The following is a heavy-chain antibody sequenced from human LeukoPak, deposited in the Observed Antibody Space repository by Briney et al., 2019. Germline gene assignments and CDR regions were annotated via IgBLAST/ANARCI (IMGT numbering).Heavy chain of an antibody. V-gene: IGHV1-46*01. CDR3: ARDKVYGDYPYYYYYGMDV. D-gene: IGHD4-17*01. CDR1: GYTFTSYY. Sequence: ASVTVSCKASGYTFTSYYMHWVRQAPGQGLEWMGIINPSGGSTSYAQKFQGRVTMTRDTSTSTVYMELSSLRSEDTAVYYCARDKVYGDYPYYYYYGMDVWGQGTTVTDSS. CDR2: INPSGGST. J-gene: IGHJ6*02.